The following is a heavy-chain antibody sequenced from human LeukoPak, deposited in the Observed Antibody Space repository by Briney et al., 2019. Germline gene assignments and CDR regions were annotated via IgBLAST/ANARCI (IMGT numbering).Heavy chain of an antibody. V-gene: IGHV3-30-3*01. CDR1: GFSFSSYA. D-gene: IGHD4-23*01. CDR3: AKTTVVTLVWFDP. Sequence: GGSLRLSCAASGFSFSSYAMHWVRQAPGKGLEWVAAIPNDGTKTYYADSVKGRFTISRDNSKNTLYLQMNSLRAEDTAVYYCAKTTVVTLVWFDPWGQGTLVTVSS. CDR2: IPNDGTKT. J-gene: IGHJ5*02.